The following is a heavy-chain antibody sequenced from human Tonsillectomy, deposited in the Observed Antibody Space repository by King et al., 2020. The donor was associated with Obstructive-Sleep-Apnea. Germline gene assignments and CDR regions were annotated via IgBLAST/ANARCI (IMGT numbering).Heavy chain of an antibody. V-gene: IGHV3-23*04. CDR3: AKDLDFWSGYYTGILDY. CDR1: GFTFSSYA. J-gene: IGHJ4*02. CDR2: ISGTGGSR. Sequence: VQLVESGGGLVQPGGSLRLSCAASGFTFSSYAMSWVRQTPGKGLAWVSVISGTGGSRHYADSAKGRFTISRDNSKNTLYLQMNSLRAEDTAVYYCAKDLDFWSGYYTGILDYWGQGTLVTVAS. D-gene: IGHD3-3*01.